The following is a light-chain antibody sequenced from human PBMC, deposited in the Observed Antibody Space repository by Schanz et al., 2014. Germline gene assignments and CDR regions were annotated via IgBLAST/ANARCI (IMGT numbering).Light chain of an antibody. CDR2: KAS. J-gene: IGKJ4*01. CDR1: QSISSW. V-gene: IGKV1-5*03. Sequence: DMQMTQSPSSVSASVGDRVTITCRASQSISSWLAWYQQKPGKAPKLLIYKASSLESGVPSRFSGSGSGTEFTLTISSLQPDDFATYYCQQLNSPRTFGGGTKVEIK. CDR3: QQLNSPRT.